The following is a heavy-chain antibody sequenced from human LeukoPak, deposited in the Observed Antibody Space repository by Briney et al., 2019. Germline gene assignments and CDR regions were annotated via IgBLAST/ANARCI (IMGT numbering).Heavy chain of an antibody. CDR1: GFTFSSHW. V-gene: IGHV3-48*01. CDR2: ISSSSSTI. CDR3: ARALGLRGRVYMDV. D-gene: IGHD3-10*01. J-gene: IGHJ6*03. Sequence: PGGSLRLSCAASGFTFSSHWMSWVRQAPGKGLEWVSYISSSSSTIYYADSVKGRFTISRDNAKNSLYLQMNSLRAEDTAVYYCARALGLRGRVYMDVWGKGTTVTVSS.